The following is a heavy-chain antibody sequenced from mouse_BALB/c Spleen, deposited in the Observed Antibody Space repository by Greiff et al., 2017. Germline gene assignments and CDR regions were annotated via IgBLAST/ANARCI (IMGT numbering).Heavy chain of an antibody. CDR1: GYTFTSYY. CDR2: IYPGNVNT. CDR3: ARSRLYYFDW. J-gene: IGHJ2*01. V-gene: IGHV1S56*01. Sequence: VQLKESGPELVKPGASVRISCKASGYTFTSYYIYWVKQRPGQGLEWIGCIYPGNVNTKYNEKFKGKATLTADKSSSTAYMQLNSLTSEDSAVCFCARSRLYYFDWRGQGTTLTVSS.